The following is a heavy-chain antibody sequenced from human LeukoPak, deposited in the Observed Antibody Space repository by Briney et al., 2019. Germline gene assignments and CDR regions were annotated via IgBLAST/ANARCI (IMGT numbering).Heavy chain of an antibody. J-gene: IGHJ4*02. CDR2: IYYSGST. V-gene: IGHV4-39*02. CDR1: GGSISSSSYY. D-gene: IGHD3-10*01. Sequence: PSETLSLTCTVSGGSISSSSYYWGWIRQPPGKGLEWIGSIYYSGSTYYNPSLKSRVTISVDTSKNQFSLKLSSVTAADTAVYYCARDVQNYYGSGSYYSGDYWGQGTLVTVSS. CDR3: ARDVQNYYGSGSYYSGDY.